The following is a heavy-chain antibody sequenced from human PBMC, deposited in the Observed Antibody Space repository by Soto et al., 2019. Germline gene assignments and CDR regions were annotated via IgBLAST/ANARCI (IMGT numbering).Heavy chain of an antibody. D-gene: IGHD6-6*01. CDR3: ANDLSMAAFLV. CDR2: ISSDGSIK. V-gene: IGHV3-30*18. Sequence: QEQLVESGGGVVQPGTSLRLSCTASGFTFSIYGMHWVRQAPGKGLEWVAYISSDGSIKSYADSVRGRFASSRDNSKNTLFLQLNSLTLEDTALYYCANDLSMAAFLVWGQGTMVTVSS. J-gene: IGHJ3*01. CDR1: GFTFSIYG.